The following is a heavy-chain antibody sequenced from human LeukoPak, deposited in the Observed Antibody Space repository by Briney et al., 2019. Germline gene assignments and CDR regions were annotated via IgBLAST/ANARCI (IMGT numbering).Heavy chain of an antibody. J-gene: IGHJ5*02. CDR3: ARGGYCSGGSCYDPYNWFDP. CDR2: ISSSGSTI. Sequence: PGGSLRLSCAASGFTFSSYEMNWVRQAPGQGLEWGSYISSSGSTIYYADSVKGRFTISRDNAKNSLYLQMNSLRAEDTAVYYCARGGYCSGGSCYDPYNWFDPWGQGTLVTVSS. D-gene: IGHD2-15*01. V-gene: IGHV3-48*03. CDR1: GFTFSSYE.